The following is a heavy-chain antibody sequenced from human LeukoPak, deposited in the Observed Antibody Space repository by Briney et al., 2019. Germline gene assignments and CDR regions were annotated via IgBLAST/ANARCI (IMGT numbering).Heavy chain of an antibody. CDR1: GGSISSDDYY. CDR3: AGDKSGYGMGDY. J-gene: IGHJ4*02. CDR2: IYYSGST. Sequence: SQTLSLTCTVSGGSISSDDYYWSWIRQPPGKGLEWIGYIYYSGSTYYNPSLKSRLTISVDTSKNQFSLWLSSVTAADTAVYYCAGDKSGYGMGDYWGQGTLVTVSS. D-gene: IGHD5-12*01. V-gene: IGHV4-30-4*01.